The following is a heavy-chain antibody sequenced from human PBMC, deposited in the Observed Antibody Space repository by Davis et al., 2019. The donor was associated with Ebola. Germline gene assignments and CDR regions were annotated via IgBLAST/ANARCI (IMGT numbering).Heavy chain of an antibody. CDR1: GFTYTNAW. CDR3: TKSENYLT. D-gene: IGHD1-7*01. Sequence: SLKISCAASGFTYTNAWMNWVRQAPGKGLEWVASITWNSNEVAYADSVKGRFIISRDNAKSSLFLQMNSLRPEDTASYYCTKSENYLTWGQGTLVLVSS. V-gene: IGHV3-9*01. CDR2: ITWNSNEV. J-gene: IGHJ5*02.